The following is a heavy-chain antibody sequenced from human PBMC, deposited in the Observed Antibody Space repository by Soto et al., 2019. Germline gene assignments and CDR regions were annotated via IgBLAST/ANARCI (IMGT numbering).Heavy chain of an antibody. Sequence: SETLSLTCTVSGGSVSSGSYYWSWIRQPPGKGLEWIGYINYSGSTNYNPSLKSRVNISVDTSKNQFSLKLSSVPAADTAVYFCARGDPSYYDSSLGYWFDPWGQGTLVTVSS. V-gene: IGHV4-61*01. J-gene: IGHJ5*02. CDR1: GGSVSSGSYY. CDR2: INYSGST. D-gene: IGHD3-22*01. CDR3: ARGDPSYYDSSLGYWFDP.